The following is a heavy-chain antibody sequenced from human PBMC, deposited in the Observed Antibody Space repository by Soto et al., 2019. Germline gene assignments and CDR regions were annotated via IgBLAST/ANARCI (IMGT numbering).Heavy chain of an antibody. V-gene: IGHV3-43*01. Sequence: GGSLRLSCVVSGFTFDEYSMYCVRQPPGKGLEWISLLTWDGGTTYYADSVKGRFTIPRDSGKSSLFLQMDSLRTEDTALYYCAKAKRKHPSTSAVDFDSWGQGTLVTVSS. CDR3: AKAKRKHPSTSAVDFDS. CDR1: GFTFDEYS. D-gene: IGHD2-2*01. J-gene: IGHJ4*02. CDR2: LTWDGGTT.